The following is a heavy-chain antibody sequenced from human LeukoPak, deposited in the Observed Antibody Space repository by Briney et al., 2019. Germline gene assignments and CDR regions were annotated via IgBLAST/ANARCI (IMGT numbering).Heavy chain of an antibody. J-gene: IGHJ4*02. D-gene: IGHD6-19*01. V-gene: IGHV3-48*01. CDR2: ISSSSSTI. CDR3: AKNGAVSGYADY. Sequence: PWGSLRLSCAASGFPFSSYWMNWVRQAPGKGLEWVSYISSSSSTINYADSVKGRFTISRDDAKNSLYLQINSLRAEDTAVYYCAKNGAVSGYADYWGQGTLVTVSS. CDR1: GFPFSSYW.